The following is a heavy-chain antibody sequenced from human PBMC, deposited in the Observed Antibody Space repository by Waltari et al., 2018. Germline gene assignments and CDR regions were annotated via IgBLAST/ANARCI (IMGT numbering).Heavy chain of an antibody. CDR2: MQYRGST. CDR1: GGSLTTNHN. J-gene: IGHJ1*01. Sequence: QLQLQESGPGLVKPSANLSLTRTVSGGSLTTNHNWGWIRQPPGKGLEWMGNMQYRGSTFYNPSLKSRVMISLDTSKNQYSLRLSSMGAADTAVYFCGRIAFGDEGGYFQHWGQGTLVTVSS. D-gene: IGHD4-17*01. CDR3: GRIAFGDEGGYFQH. V-gene: IGHV4-39*01.